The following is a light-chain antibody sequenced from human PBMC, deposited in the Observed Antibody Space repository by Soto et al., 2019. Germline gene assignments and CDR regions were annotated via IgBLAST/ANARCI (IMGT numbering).Light chain of an antibody. CDR2: DAS. CDR3: QQRSNWPPRFT. CDR1: QSVSSY. Sequence: IVLTQSPATLSLSPGERATLSCRSSQSVSSYLAWYQQKPGQAPRLLIYDASNRATGIPARFSGSGSGTDFTLTISSLEPEDFAVYYFQQRSNWPPRFTFGPGTKVDIK. V-gene: IGKV3-11*01. J-gene: IGKJ3*01.